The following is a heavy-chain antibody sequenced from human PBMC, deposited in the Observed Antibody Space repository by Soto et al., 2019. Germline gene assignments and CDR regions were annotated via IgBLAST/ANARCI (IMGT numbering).Heavy chain of an antibody. CDR3: ATLPPRIVVSLLPIPT. D-gene: IGHD2-21*01. V-gene: IGHV4-30-2*01. Sequence: TSETLSLTCAVSGGSISSGGYSWSWIRQPPGKRLEWIGYIYHSGSPYYNPSLKGRATISVDKSNNQFSLRLRSVTAADTAVYYCATLPPRIVVSLLPIPTWGQGILVTVSS. J-gene: IGHJ5*02. CDR1: GGSISSGGYS. CDR2: IYHSGSP.